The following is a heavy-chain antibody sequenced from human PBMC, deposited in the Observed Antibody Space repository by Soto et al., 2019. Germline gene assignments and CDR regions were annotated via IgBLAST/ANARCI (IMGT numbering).Heavy chain of an antibody. V-gene: IGHV3-7*01. CDR3: AGGRGWIFDY. CDR2: IKQDGSER. J-gene: IGHJ4*02. CDR1: GFIFSNYW. Sequence: EVPLVESGGGLVQPGGSLRLSCATSGFIFSNYWMSWFRQAPGKGLEWVADIKQDGSERNLLGSVKGRFTISRDNARNSLYLQMNSLSAEDTALYFCAGGRGWIFDYWGQGTLVTVSS. D-gene: IGHD6-19*01.